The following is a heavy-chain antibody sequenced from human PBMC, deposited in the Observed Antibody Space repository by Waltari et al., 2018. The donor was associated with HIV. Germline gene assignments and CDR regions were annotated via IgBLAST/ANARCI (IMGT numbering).Heavy chain of an antibody. CDR1: GGTFSSYA. J-gene: IGHJ6*03. Sequence: QVQLVQSGAEVKKPGSSVKVSCKASGGTFSSYAISWVRQAPGQGLEWMGGIIPIFGTANYAQKFQGRVTITADESTSTAYMELSSLRSEDTAVYYCARGEMATITLYYYYMDVWGKGTTVTVSS. CDR2: IIPIFGTA. D-gene: IGHD5-12*01. V-gene: IGHV1-69*01. CDR3: ARGEMATITLYYYYMDV.